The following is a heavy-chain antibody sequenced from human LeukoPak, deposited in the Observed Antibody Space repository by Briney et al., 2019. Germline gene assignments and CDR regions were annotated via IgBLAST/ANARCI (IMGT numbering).Heavy chain of an antibody. CDR1: GYTFTGYY. CDR3: ARFKGVRCSSTSCYYYYGMDV. D-gene: IGHD2-2*01. CDR2: INPNSGGT. V-gene: IGHV1-2*02. J-gene: IGHJ6*02. Sequence: ASVKVSCKASGYTFTGYYKHWVRQAPGQGLEWMGWINPNSGGTNYAQKFQGRVTMTRDTSISTAYMELSRLRSDDTAVYYCARFKGVRCSSTSCYYYYGMDVWGQGTTVTVSS.